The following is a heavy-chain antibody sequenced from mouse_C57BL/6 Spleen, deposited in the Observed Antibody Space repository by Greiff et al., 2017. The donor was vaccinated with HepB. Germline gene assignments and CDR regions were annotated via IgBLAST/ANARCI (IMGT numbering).Heavy chain of an antibody. V-gene: IGHV1-81*01. J-gene: IGHJ2*01. CDR3: ASAMVTTDFDY. D-gene: IGHD2-2*01. CDR1: GYTFTSYG. Sequence: QVQLQHSGAELARPGASVKLSCKASGYTFTSYGISWVKQRTGQGLEWIGEIYPRSGNTYYNEKFKGKATLTADKSSSTAYMELRSLTSEDSAVYFCASAMVTTDFDYWGQGTTLTVSS. CDR2: IYPRSGNT.